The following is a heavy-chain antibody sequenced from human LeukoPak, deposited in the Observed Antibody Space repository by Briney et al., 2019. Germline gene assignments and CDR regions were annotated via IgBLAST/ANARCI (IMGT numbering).Heavy chain of an antibody. CDR3: ARDRVTNWFDP. CDR2: ISSSSSYI. Sequence: GGSLRLSCAASGFTFSSYSMNWVRQAPGKGLEWVSSISSSSSYIYYADSVKGRFTISRDNAKNSLYLQMNSLRAEDTAVYYCARDRVTNWFDPWGQGTLVTVSS. J-gene: IGHJ5*02. CDR1: GFTFSSYS. D-gene: IGHD2-21*02. V-gene: IGHV3-21*01.